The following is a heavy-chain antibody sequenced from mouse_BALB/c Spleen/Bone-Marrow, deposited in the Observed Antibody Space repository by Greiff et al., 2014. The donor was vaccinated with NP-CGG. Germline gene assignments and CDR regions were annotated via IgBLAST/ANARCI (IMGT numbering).Heavy chain of an antibody. J-gene: IGHJ4*01. CDR1: GFNIKDTY. CDR2: IDPANGNT. CDR3: ARDSPYAMDY. V-gene: IGHV14-3*02. Sequence: VQLQQSGAELVKPGASVKLSCTASGFNIKDTYMHWVKQRPEQGLEWIGRIDPANGNTKYDLKFQGKATITADTSSNTAYLQLSSLTSEDTAVDYCARDSPYAMDYWGQGTSVTVSS.